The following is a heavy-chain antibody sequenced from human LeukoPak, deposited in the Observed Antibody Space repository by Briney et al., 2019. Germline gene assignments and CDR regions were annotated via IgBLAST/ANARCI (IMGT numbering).Heavy chain of an antibody. CDR3: ARLYDSGSYPLDY. V-gene: IGHV4-59*11. D-gene: IGHD3-10*01. CDR1: GGSISSHY. Sequence: SETLSLTCTVSGGSISSHYWNWIRQPPGKGLVWIGHIYYSGRISYNNNNNPSLKRRVTISVDTPKNQFSLTLTSVTAADTAVYYCARLYDSGSYPLDYWGQGILVTVSS. CDR2: IYYSGRISYNN. J-gene: IGHJ4*02.